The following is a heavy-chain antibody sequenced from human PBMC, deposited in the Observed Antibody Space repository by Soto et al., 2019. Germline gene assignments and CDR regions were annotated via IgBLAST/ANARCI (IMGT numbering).Heavy chain of an antibody. CDR1: GFTVSSNY. CDR2: IYSGGST. J-gene: IGHJ2*01. CDR3: ARAGGRPGGTNWYCDL. D-gene: IGHD3-10*01. Sequence: EVQLVDSGGGLVQPGGFLRLSCAASGFTVSSNYMSWVRQAPGKGLEWVSLIYSGGSTYYADSVKGRFIITRDNSKNTLYLQMNSLRAEDTAVYCCARAGGRPGGTNWYCDLWGRGTLVTVSS. V-gene: IGHV3-66*01.